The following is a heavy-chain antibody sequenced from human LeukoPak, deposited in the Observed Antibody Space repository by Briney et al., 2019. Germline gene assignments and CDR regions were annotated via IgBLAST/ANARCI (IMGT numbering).Heavy chain of an antibody. D-gene: IGHD4-23*01. Sequence: KTSETLCLTCTVSGGSISSGGYYWSWIRQHPGKGLEWIGYIYYSGSTYYNPSLKSRVTISVDTSKNQFSLKLSSVTAADTAVYYCARDNGTGGNLDYWGQGTLVTVSS. CDR1: GGSISSGGYY. V-gene: IGHV4-31*03. CDR2: IYYSGST. J-gene: IGHJ4*02. CDR3: ARDNGTGGNLDY.